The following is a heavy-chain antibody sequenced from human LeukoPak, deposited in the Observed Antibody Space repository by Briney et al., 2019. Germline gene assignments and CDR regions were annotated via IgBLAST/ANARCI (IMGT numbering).Heavy chain of an antibody. Sequence: PGRSLRLSCAASGFTFSNYAMHWVRQAPGKGLEWVAMVWYDGTNEYYADSVKGRFTISRDNSKNTLHLQMNSLRAEDTAMYCCAKDLSRSWSAYFDFWGQGTLVAVSS. CDR2: VWYDGTNE. J-gene: IGHJ4*02. CDR3: AKDLSRSWSAYFDF. CDR1: GFTFSNYA. D-gene: IGHD1-26*01. V-gene: IGHV3-33*06.